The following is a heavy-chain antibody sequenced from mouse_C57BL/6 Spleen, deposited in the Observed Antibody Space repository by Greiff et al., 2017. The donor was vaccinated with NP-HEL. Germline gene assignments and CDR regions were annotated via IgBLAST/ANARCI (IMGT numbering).Heavy chain of an antibody. CDR1: GYTFTSYW. CDR3: ARHSLVTTVVPYFDY. J-gene: IGHJ2*01. V-gene: IGHV1-7*01. D-gene: IGHD1-1*01. Sequence: VQRVESGAELAKPGASVKLSCKASGYTFTSYWMHWVKQRPGQGLEWIGYINPSSGYTKYNQKFKDKATLTADKSSSTAYMQLSSLTYEDSAVYYCARHSLVTTVVPYFDYWGQGTTLTVSS. CDR2: INPSSGYT.